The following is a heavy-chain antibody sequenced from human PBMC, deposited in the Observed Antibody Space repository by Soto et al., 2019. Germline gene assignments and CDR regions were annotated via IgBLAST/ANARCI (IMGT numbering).Heavy chain of an antibody. CDR1: GFTFSDYY. D-gene: IGHD1-1*01. J-gene: IGHJ6*02. CDR3: AREVPPYYYHCGMDV. Sequence: QVQLVESGGGLDKPGGSLRLSFAASGFTFSDYYMSWIRQAPGKGLEWVSYISPSGSTIYYSDSVKGRFTISRDNAKNSLYLQMNSLRAEDTAVYYCAREVPPYYYHCGMDVLGQGTTVTVSS. CDR2: ISPSGSTI. V-gene: IGHV3-11*01.